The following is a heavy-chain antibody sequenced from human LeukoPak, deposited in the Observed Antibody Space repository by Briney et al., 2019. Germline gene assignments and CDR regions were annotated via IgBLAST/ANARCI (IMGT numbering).Heavy chain of an antibody. CDR2: INHSGST. CDR1: GGSFSGYY. D-gene: IGHD3-9*01. V-gene: IGHV4-34*01. J-gene: IGHJ6*04. CDR3: ARARPILTGPYYYYGMDV. Sequence: PSETLSLTCAVYGGSFSGYYWSWIRRPPGKGLEWIGEINHSGSTNYNPSLKSRVTISVDTSKNQFSLKLSSVTAAGTAVYYCARARPILTGPYYYYGMDVWGKGTTVTVSS.